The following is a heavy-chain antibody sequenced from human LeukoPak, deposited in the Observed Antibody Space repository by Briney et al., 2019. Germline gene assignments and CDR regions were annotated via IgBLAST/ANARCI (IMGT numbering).Heavy chain of an antibody. Sequence: SETLSLTCTVSGGSISSYYWSWIRQPPGKGLEWIGYIYYSGSTNYNPSLKSRVTISVDRSKNQFSLKLSSVTAADTAVYYCARAYRSAPNVYCSSTSCPWYFDLWGRGTLVTVSS. CDR1: GGSISSYY. D-gene: IGHD2-2*01. CDR2: IYYSGST. J-gene: IGHJ2*01. V-gene: IGHV4-59*12. CDR3: ARAYRSAPNVYCSSTSCPWYFDL.